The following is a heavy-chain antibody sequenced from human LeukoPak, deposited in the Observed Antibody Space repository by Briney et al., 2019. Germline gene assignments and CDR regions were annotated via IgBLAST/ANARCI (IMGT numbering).Heavy chain of an antibody. Sequence: GGSLRLSCSASGFTFSTYLMHWVRHSPGKGLVWVSGINSDGSTSIYADSVRGRFTISRDNAKNTLYLQMNSLRAEDTAVYYCVRDAADYYDNSGFYDYWGQGTLVTVSS. CDR3: VRDAADYYDNSGFYDY. J-gene: IGHJ4*02. D-gene: IGHD3-22*01. V-gene: IGHV3-74*01. CDR2: INSDGSTS. CDR1: GFTFSTYL.